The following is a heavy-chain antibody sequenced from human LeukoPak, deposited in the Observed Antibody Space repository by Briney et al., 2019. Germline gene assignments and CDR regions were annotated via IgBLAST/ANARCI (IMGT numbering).Heavy chain of an antibody. J-gene: IGHJ4*02. CDR1: GFTFRNCA. Sequence: PGGSLRLSCAASGFTFRNCAMSRVRQAPGKGLERVSGISGTGYNTYYADSVKGRFTISRDNSKNTLYLQMNSLGAEDTAVYYCAKHVSGSLFYFDYWGQRTLVTVSS. CDR2: ISGTGYNT. V-gene: IGHV3-23*01. D-gene: IGHD3-10*01. CDR3: AKHVSGSLFYFDY.